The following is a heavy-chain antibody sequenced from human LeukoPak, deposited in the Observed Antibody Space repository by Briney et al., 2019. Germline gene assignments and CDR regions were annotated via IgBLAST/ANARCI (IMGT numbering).Heavy chain of an antibody. J-gene: IGHJ4*02. D-gene: IGHD2-21*01. V-gene: IGHV3-23*01. CDR3: AKSLIRSIPWGAPNDY. CDR2: ISGSGGST. CDR1: GFTFSSYA. Sequence: HPGGSLRLSCAASGFTFSSYAMSWVRQAPGKGLEWVSAISGSGGSTYYADSVKGRFTISRDNSKNTLYLQMNSLRAEDTAVYYCAKSLIRSIPWGAPNDYWGQGTLVTVSS.